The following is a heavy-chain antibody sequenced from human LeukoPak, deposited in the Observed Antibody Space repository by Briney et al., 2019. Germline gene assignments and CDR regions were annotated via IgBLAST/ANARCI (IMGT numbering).Heavy chain of an antibody. CDR3: ASSYDSSGYPFDY. CDR2: IYHSGST. D-gene: IGHD3-22*01. CDR1: GGSISSGGYS. J-gene: IGHJ4*02. V-gene: IGHV4-30-2*01. Sequence: SETLSLTCAVSGGSISSGGYSWSWIRQPPGKGLEWIGYIYHSGSTYYNPSPKSRVTISVDRSKNQFSLKLRCVNAADTAVYYCASSYDSSGYPFDYWGQGTLVTVSS.